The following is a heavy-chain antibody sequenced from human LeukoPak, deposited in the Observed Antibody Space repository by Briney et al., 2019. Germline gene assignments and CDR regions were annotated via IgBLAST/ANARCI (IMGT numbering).Heavy chain of an antibody. CDR2: IAYNGRT. Sequence: SETLSLTCSVSGGSISSYYWNWIRQSPGKGLDWIGYIAYNGRTRYGPSLKSRVTLSVDTSKKTFSLKLRSVTAADTAVYYCARDPREHYVFCSGRPHWNFDLWGRGTPVTVSS. V-gene: IGHV4-59*01. CDR1: GGSISSYY. CDR3: ARDPREHYVFCSGRPHWNFDL. J-gene: IGHJ2*01. D-gene: IGHD3-3*01.